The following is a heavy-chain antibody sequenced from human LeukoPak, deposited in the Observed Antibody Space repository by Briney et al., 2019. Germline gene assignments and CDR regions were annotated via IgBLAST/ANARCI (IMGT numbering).Heavy chain of an antibody. Sequence: ASVKVSCKVSGYTLTELSMHWVRQAPGEGLEWMGGFDPEDGETIYAQKFQGRVTMTEDTSTDTAHMELSSLRSEDTAVYYCATGLRYFVPYAFDIWGQGTMVTVSS. CDR1: GYTLTELS. J-gene: IGHJ3*02. CDR2: FDPEDGET. D-gene: IGHD3-9*01. V-gene: IGHV1-24*01. CDR3: ATGLRYFVPYAFDI.